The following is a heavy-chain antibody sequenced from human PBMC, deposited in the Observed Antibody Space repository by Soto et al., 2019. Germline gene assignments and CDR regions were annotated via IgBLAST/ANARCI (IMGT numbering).Heavy chain of an antibody. D-gene: IGHD6-13*01. CDR1: GFTFSGYA. V-gene: IGHV3-23*01. CDR3: AKDRWVSAAGHEDY. J-gene: IGHJ4*02. CDR2: IGSGANT. Sequence: EVQLLESGGGLVQPGGSLRLSCAASGFTFSGYALSWVRQVPGKGLEWVSTIGSGANTYYADSVKGRFTISRDNSKNTLYLQMNSLRAEDTAVYYCAKDRWVSAAGHEDYWGQGTLATVSS.